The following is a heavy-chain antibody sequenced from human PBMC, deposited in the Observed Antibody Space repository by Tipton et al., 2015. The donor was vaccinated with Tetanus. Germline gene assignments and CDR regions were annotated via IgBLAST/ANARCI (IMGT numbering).Heavy chain of an antibody. D-gene: IGHD2-21*02. CDR1: RGSINSGTFY. J-gene: IGHJ5*02. CDR3: ARTADNWFDP. V-gene: IGHV4-39*01. Sequence: TLSLTCTVSRGSINSGTFYWDWIRQPPGKGLEWIGNIYYNGNMLENPSRKGRVTLSLDKSKNQFSLNLTSVTAADTAVYYCARTADNWFDPWGQGILVTVSS. CDR2: IYYNGNM.